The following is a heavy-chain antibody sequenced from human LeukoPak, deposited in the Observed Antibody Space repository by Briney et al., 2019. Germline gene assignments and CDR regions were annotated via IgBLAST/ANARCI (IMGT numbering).Heavy chain of an antibody. J-gene: IGHJ4*02. D-gene: IGHD2-2*01. CDR2: ISSSGSTI. CDR1: GFTFSDYY. V-gene: IGHV3-11*04. Sequence: GGSLRLSCAASGFTFSDYYMSWIRQAPGKGLEGVSYISSSGSTIYYADSVKGRFTISRDNAKNSLYLQMDSLRAEDTAVYYCARDRVYCSSTSCYGGRYFDYWGQGTLVTVSS. CDR3: ARDRVYCSSTSCYGGRYFDY.